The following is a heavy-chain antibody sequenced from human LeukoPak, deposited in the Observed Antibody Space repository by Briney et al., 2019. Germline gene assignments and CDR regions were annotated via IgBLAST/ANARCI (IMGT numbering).Heavy chain of an antibody. CDR3: ATRSKNYYYYGMDV. CDR1: GYTLTELS. Sequence: ASVKVSCKVSGYTLTELSMHWVRQAPGKGREWMGGFDPEDGETIYAQKFQGRVTMTEDTSTDTAYMELSSLRSEDTAVYYCATRSKNYYYYGMDVWGQGTTVSVSS. J-gene: IGHJ6*02. CDR2: FDPEDGET. V-gene: IGHV1-24*01.